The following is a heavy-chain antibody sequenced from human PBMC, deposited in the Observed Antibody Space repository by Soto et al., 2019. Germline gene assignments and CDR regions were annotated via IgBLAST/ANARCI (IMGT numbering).Heavy chain of an antibody. J-gene: IGHJ4*02. V-gene: IGHV4-38-2*01. CDR2: IYHSGST. Sequence: SETLSLTCAVSGYSISSGYYWGWIRQPPGKGLEWIGSIYHSGSTYYNPSLKSRVTISVDTSKNQFSLKLSSVTAADTAVYYCARARGYYPRAYYFDYWGQGTLVTVSS. CDR3: ARARGYYPRAYYFDY. CDR1: GYSISSGYY. D-gene: IGHD3-10*01.